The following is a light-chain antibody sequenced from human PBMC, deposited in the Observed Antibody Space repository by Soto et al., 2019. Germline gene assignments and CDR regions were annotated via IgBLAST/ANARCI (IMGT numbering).Light chain of an antibody. Sequence: IRMTQSPSSLSASTGDRVTITCRASQGISSYLAWYQQKPGKAPKLLIYAASTLQSGVPSRFSGSGSGTDLTLTISCLQYEDFATYYCQEYYSYFITFGQGTRLEIK. V-gene: IGKV1-8*01. CDR1: QGISSY. CDR2: AAS. J-gene: IGKJ5*01. CDR3: QEYYSYFIT.